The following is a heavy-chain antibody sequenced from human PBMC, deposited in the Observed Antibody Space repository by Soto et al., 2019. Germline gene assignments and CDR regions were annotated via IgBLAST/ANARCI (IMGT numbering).Heavy chain of an antibody. CDR1: GFTVSSNY. D-gene: IGHD1-26*01. CDR2: IRSKGYGGTT. J-gene: IGHJ6*02. V-gene: IGHV3-49*04. CDR3: KMRTATFVDV. Sequence: PGGSLRLSCAASGFTVSSNYMSWVRQAPGKGLEWVGFIRSKGYGGTTEYTASVKGGFTIYRDDSKSIAYLQMNSLKTEDTAVYYCKMRTATFVDVWGQGTTVTVS.